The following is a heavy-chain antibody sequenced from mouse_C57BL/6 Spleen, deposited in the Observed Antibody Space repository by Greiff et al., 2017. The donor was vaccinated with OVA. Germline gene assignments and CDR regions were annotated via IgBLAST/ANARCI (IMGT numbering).Heavy chain of an antibody. CDR3: ARHEDSYYDYDPYAMDY. CDR2: FYPGSGSI. V-gene: IGHV1-62-2*01. Sequence: QVQLQQSGAELVKPGASVKLSCKASGYTFTEYTIHWVKQRSGQGLEWIGWFYPGSGSIKYNEKFKDKATLTADKSSSTVYMELSRLTSEDSAVYFCARHEDSYYDYDPYAMDYWGQGTSVTVSS. D-gene: IGHD2-4*01. J-gene: IGHJ4*01. CDR1: GYTFTEYT.